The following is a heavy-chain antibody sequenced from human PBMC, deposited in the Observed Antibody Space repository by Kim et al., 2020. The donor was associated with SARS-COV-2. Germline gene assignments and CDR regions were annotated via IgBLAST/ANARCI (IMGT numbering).Heavy chain of an antibody. D-gene: IGHD2-2*01. J-gene: IGHJ6*02. V-gene: IGHV4-34*01. CDR2: INHSGST. Sequence: SETLSLTCAVYGGSFSGYYWSWIRQPPGKGLEWIGEINHSGSTNYNPSLKSRVTISVDTSKNQFSLKLSSVTAADTAVYYCARGLEVCSSTSCYVGVRGYYYYGMDVWGQGTTVTVSS. CDR3: ARGLEVCSSTSCYVGVRGYYYYGMDV. CDR1: GGSFSGYY.